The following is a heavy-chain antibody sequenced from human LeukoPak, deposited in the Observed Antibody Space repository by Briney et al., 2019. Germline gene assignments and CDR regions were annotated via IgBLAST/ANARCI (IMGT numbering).Heavy chain of an antibody. CDR2: IQKDGGEK. J-gene: IGHJ4*02. CDR1: GFTFSRYW. V-gene: IGHV3-7*01. Sequence: GGSLRLSCAASGFTFSRYWMSWVRQAPGKGLEWVANIQKDGGEKYDVDSVKGRFVISRDNAKNSVYLQMNSLRVEDTAVYFCATGSGFIADCGGDCYYPLGYFDYWGQGSLVTVSS. CDR3: ATGSGFIADCGGDCYYPLGYFDY. D-gene: IGHD2-21*02.